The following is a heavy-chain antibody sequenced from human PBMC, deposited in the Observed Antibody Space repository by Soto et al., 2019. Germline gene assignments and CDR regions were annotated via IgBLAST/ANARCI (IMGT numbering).Heavy chain of an antibody. V-gene: IGHV3-23*01. Sequence: GSLRLSCAASGFTFHNFAMSWVRQAPGKGLEWVSGLSGSGGSTYYADSVKGRFTISRDNSKNTLFLQMDSLRAEDTALYFCAKESPLYCGSGSCAFDSWGQGTLVTVSS. CDR2: LSGSGGST. D-gene: IGHD2-15*01. CDR3: AKESPLYCGSGSCAFDS. CDR1: GFTFHNFA. J-gene: IGHJ4*02.